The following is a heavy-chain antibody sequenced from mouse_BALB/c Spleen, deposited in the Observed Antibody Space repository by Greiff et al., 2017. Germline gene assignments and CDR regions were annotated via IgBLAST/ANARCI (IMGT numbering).Heavy chain of an antibody. Sequence: EVQGVESGGGLVKPGGSLKLSCAASGFTFSSYAMSWVRQTPEKRLEWVASISSGGSTYYPDSVKGRFTISRDNARNILYLQMSSLRSEDTAMYYCARFYVSAWFAYWGQGTLVTVSA. D-gene: IGHD1-1*01. CDR2: ISSGGST. CDR3: ARFYVSAWFAY. V-gene: IGHV5-6-5*01. CDR1: GFTFSSYA. J-gene: IGHJ3*01.